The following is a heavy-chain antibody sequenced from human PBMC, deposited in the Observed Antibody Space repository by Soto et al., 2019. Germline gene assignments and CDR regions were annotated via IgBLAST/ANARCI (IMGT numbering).Heavy chain of an antibody. D-gene: IGHD3-10*01. CDR3: ARDRYGSGSYIIYYYYMDV. CDR1: GYTFTSYG. V-gene: IGHV1-18*01. CDR2: ISPNGGNT. J-gene: IGHJ6*03. Sequence: ASVKVSCKASGYTFTSYGISWVRQAPGQGLEWMGWISPNGGNTNYAQKLQGRVTMTTDTSTSTAYMELSSLRSEDTAVYYCARDRYGSGSYIIYYYYMDVWGKGTTVTVSS.